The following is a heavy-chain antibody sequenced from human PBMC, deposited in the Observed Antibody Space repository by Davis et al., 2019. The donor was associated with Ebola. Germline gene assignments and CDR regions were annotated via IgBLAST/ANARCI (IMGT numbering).Heavy chain of an antibody. CDR2: ISAYNGNT. D-gene: IGHD1-26*01. J-gene: IGHJ5*01. V-gene: IGHV1-18*01. CDR3: AREAGATTRIYDS. Sequence: SVPVSCKASRYTFTIYGISWVRQAPGQGLEWMGWISAYNGNTNYAQKLQGRVTMTTDTSRSTAYMELRSLRSDDTAVYYCAREAGATTRIYDSWGQGTLVTVSS. CDR1: RYTFTIYG.